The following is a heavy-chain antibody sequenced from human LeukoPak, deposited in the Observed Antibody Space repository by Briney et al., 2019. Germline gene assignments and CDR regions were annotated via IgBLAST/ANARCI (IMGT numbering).Heavy chain of an antibody. CDR2: IYPGDSDT. CDR1: GYSFTNYW. Sequence: PGESLKISCKGSGYSFTNYWIGWVRQMSGKGLEWMGIIYPGDSDTRYSPSFQGQVTISADKSISTAYLQWSSLKASDTAMYYCARQKEDVAAAGTSYYHYYGMDVWGQGTTVTVSS. V-gene: IGHV5-51*01. J-gene: IGHJ6*02. D-gene: IGHD6-13*01. CDR3: ARQKEDVAAAGTSYYHYYGMDV.